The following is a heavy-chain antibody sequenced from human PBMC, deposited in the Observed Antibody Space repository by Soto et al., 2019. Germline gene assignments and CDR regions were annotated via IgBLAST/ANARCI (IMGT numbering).Heavy chain of an antibody. J-gene: IGHJ4*02. D-gene: IGHD5-12*01. CDR1: GFTFSSYD. V-gene: IGHV3-13*04. CDR2: IGTAGDT. CDR3: ARVGRLRFFDY. Sequence: EVQQVESGGGLVQPGGSLRLSCAASGFTFSSYDMHWVHQATGKGLEWVSSIGTAGDTYYPGSVKGRFTISRENAKNSLYLQMNSLRAADTAVYYCARVGRLRFFDYWGQGTLVTVSS.